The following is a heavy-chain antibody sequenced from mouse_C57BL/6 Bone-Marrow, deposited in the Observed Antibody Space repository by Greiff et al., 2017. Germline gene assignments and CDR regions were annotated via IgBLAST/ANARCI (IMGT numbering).Heavy chain of an antibody. CDR2: IDPNSGGT. V-gene: IGHV1-72*01. J-gene: IGHJ2*01. Sequence: VQLQQPGAELVKPGASVKLSCKASGYTFTSYWMHWVKQRPGRGLEWIGRIDPNSGGTKYNEKFKSKATLTVDKPSSTAYMQLSSLTSEDSAVYYCARGKGTYYYGSSPYYFDYWGQGTTLTVSS. D-gene: IGHD1-1*01. CDR1: GYTFTSYW. CDR3: ARGKGTYYYGSSPYYFDY.